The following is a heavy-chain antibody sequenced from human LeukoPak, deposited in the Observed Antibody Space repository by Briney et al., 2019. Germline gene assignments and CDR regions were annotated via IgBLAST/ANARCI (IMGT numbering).Heavy chain of an antibody. D-gene: IGHD6-19*01. J-gene: IGHJ6*03. CDR3: ARGHSGWFMHYYYYMDV. Sequence: ASVKVSCKASGYTFVNYDINWVRQATGQGLEWMGWMNPTSGNTGYAQKFQGRVTMTRNTSISTAYMELSSLRSEDTAVYYCARGHSGWFMHYYYYMDVWGKGTTVTISS. V-gene: IGHV1-8*01. CDR1: GYTFVNYD. CDR2: MNPTSGNT.